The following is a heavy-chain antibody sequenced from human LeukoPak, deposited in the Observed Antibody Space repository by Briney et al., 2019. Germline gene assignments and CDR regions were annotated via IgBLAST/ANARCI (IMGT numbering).Heavy chain of an antibody. Sequence: SETLSLTCTVSGGSIISSSYYWGWIRQPPGKGLEWIGSVFYSGNTYYNPSLKGRVTISVDTSKNQFSLKLSSVTAADTVVYYCARGISGSAFDIWGQGTMVTVSS. CDR1: GGSIISSSYY. CDR2: VFYSGNT. CDR3: ARGISGSAFDI. V-gene: IGHV4-39*07. J-gene: IGHJ3*02. D-gene: IGHD2-15*01.